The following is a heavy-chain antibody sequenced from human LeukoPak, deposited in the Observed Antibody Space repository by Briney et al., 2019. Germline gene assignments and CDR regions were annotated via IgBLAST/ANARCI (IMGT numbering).Heavy chain of an antibody. D-gene: IGHD5-24*01. V-gene: IGHV4-34*01. J-gene: IGHJ4*02. CDR1: GGSFSGYY. CDR3: AREGWGYNDGRRSFDY. CDR2: IYYSGST. Sequence: SETLSLTCAVYGGSFSGYYWSWIRQPPGKGLEWIGNIYYSGSTFYNPSLKSRVTISVDPSQEQFSLKLSSVTAADTAVYYCAREGWGYNDGRRSFDYWGQGTLVTVSS.